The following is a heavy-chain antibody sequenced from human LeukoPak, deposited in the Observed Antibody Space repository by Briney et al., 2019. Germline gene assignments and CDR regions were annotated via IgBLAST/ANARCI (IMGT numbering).Heavy chain of an antibody. CDR1: GFTFSSYG. Sequence: PGGSLRLSCAASGFTFSSYGMHWVRQAPGKGLEWVAVIWYDGSNKYYADFVKGRFTISRDNSKNTLYLQMNSLRAEDTAVYYCAKDIRWELLPLDYWGQGTLVTVSS. CDR2: IWYDGSNK. V-gene: IGHV3-33*06. J-gene: IGHJ4*02. D-gene: IGHD1-26*01. CDR3: AKDIRWELLPLDY.